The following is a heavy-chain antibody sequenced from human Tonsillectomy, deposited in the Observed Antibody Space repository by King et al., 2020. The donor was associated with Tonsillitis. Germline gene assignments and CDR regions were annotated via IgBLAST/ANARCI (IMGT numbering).Heavy chain of an antibody. J-gene: IGHJ4*02. Sequence: VQLVESGGGVVQPGRSLRLSCAASGFNLINYAMHWVRQTPGRGLEWVAVNSFDGSNEHYSDSAQGRFTISRDNSKNTLYLQMNSLRVEDTAVYYCARVGYGDYLEHWGQGTLVTVSS. CDR2: NSFDGSNE. CDR3: ARVGYGDYLEH. D-gene: IGHD4-17*01. V-gene: IGHV3-30*01. CDR1: GFNLINYA.